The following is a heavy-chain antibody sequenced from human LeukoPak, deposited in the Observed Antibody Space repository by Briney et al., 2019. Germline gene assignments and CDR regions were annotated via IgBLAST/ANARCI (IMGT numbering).Heavy chain of an antibody. J-gene: IGHJ4*02. Sequence: GGSLRLSCAASGFTVSSNHMSWVRQAPGKGLESVSFIYSGGTTYYGDSVKGRFTISRDNSKNTLYLQMNSLRPEDTAVYYCAKVLGSPDYWGQGTLVTVSS. D-gene: IGHD3-10*01. V-gene: IGHV3-66*02. CDR1: GFTVSSNH. CDR3: AKVLGSPDY. CDR2: IYSGGTT.